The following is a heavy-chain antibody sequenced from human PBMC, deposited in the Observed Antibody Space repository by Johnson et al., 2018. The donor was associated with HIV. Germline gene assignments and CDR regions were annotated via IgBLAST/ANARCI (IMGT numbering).Heavy chain of an antibody. V-gene: IGHV3-11*01. Sequence: QVQLVESGGGLVKPGGSLRLSCAASGFTFSDYYMSWIRQAPGQGLEWVSYISSSGSTIYYADSVKGRFTISRDNAKNALYLQMNSLAAEDTVGYYCARDETPGAFEIWGQGTMVTVSS. CDR2: ISSSGSTI. CDR1: GFTFSDYY. CDR3: ARDETPGAFEI. J-gene: IGHJ3*02.